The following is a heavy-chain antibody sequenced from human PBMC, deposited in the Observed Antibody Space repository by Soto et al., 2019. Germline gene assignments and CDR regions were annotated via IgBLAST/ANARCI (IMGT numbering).Heavy chain of an antibody. CDR1: GGTFSSYA. J-gene: IGHJ4*02. D-gene: IGHD3-22*01. Sequence: GASVKASCTTSGGTFSSYAISWVRQAPGQGLEWMGGIIPMFGTANYAQKFQGRVTITADESTSTAYMELSSLRSENTAVYYCARSRANYYDSRGYYYSTSDYWGQGTLVTVSS. CDR2: IIPMFGTA. V-gene: IGHV1-69*13. CDR3: ARSRANYYDSRGYYYSTSDY.